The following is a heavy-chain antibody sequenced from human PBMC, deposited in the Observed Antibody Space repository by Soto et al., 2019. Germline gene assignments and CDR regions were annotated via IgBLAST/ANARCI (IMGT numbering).Heavy chain of an antibody. CDR3: AGSSSWYQEARPLDY. Sequence: SETLSLTCTVSGGSIGSYYGSWIRQPPGKGLEWIGYIYYSGSTNYNPSLKSRVTISVDTSKNQFSLKLSSVTAADTAVYYCAGSSSWYQEARPLDYWGQGTLVTVSS. CDR2: IYYSGST. D-gene: IGHD6-13*01. V-gene: IGHV4-59*01. CDR1: GGSIGSYY. J-gene: IGHJ4*02.